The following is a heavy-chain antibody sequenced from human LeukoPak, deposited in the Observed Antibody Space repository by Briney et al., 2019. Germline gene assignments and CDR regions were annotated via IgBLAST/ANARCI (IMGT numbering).Heavy chain of an antibody. CDR3: ARDRADRSFDY. D-gene: IGHD3-10*01. Sequence: GGSLRLSCAPSGLTVSSNHMSWVRQAPGKGLEWVSIIYSGGSAYYADSVKGRFTISRDNAKNTLYLQMNSLRAEDTAVYYCARDRADRSFDYWGQGTLVTVSS. CDR2: IYSGGSA. J-gene: IGHJ4*02. V-gene: IGHV3-53*01. CDR1: GLTVSSNH.